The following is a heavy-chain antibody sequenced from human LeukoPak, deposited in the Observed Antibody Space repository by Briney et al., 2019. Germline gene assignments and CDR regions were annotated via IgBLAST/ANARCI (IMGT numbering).Heavy chain of an antibody. J-gene: IGHJ5*02. Sequence: SETLSLTCTVSGGSISSYYWSWIRQPPGKGLEWIGYIYYSGSTNYNPSLKSRVTISVDTSKNQFSLKLSSVTAADTAVYYCARINRTIFGVVIPSGWFDPWGQGTLVTVSS. V-gene: IGHV4-59*01. CDR2: IYYSGST. CDR3: ARINRTIFGVVIPSGWFDP. CDR1: GGSISSYY. D-gene: IGHD3-3*01.